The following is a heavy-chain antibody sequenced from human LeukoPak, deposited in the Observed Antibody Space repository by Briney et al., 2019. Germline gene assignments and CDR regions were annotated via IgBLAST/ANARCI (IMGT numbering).Heavy chain of an antibody. J-gene: IGHJ5*02. CDR3: AREGAMVRGVMGFDP. D-gene: IGHD3-10*01. Sequence: SETLSLTCTLSGGSISSYYWSWIRQPPGKGLEWIGYIYYSGSTNYNPSLKSRVTISVDTSKNQFSLKLSSVTAADTAVYYCAREGAMVRGVMGFDPWGQGTLVTVSS. CDR1: GGSISSYY. CDR2: IYYSGST. V-gene: IGHV4-59*01.